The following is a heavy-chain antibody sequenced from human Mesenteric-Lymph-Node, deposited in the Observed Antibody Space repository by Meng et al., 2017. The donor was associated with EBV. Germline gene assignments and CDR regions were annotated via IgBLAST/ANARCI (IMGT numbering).Heavy chain of an antibody. D-gene: IGHD1-26*01. V-gene: IGHV3-74*01. CDR3: TRGGSPFY. CDR1: GFTFSTSW. CDR2: INGDASNI. J-gene: IGHJ4*02. Sequence: EVQLVESGGGLVQPGGSLRLSWEASGFTFSTSWMHWVRQVPGKGLVWVSRINGDASNIKYADSVKGRFTISRDNAKNTLYLDMNSLSAEDTAIYYCTRGGSPFYWGQGTLVTVSS.